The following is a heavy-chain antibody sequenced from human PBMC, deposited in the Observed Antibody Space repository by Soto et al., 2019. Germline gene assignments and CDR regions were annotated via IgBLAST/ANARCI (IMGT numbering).Heavy chain of an antibody. D-gene: IGHD5-12*01. V-gene: IGHV1-69*13. Sequence: GASVKVSCKASGGTLSSYAISWVRQAPGQGLEWMGGIIPIFGTANYAQKFQGRVTITADESTSTAYMELSSLRSEDTAVYYCARDAPVYSGYDRAFDPWGQGTLVTVSS. CDR1: GGTLSSYA. CDR3: ARDAPVYSGYDRAFDP. CDR2: IIPIFGTA. J-gene: IGHJ5*02.